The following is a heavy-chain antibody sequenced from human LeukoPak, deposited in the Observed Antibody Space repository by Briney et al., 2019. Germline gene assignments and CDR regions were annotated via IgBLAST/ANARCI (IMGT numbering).Heavy chain of an antibody. CDR3: AKGGKWDVTPFDY. CDR2: ISGGGGST. V-gene: IGHV3-23*01. Sequence: GGSLRLSCAASRFTFTSYSMNWVRQAPGKGLEWVSTISGGGGSTYYADSVKGRFTISRDNSRNTLYLQVNSLRAEDTAVYYCAKGGKWDVTPFDYWGQGTLVTVSS. CDR1: RFTFTSYS. J-gene: IGHJ4*02. D-gene: IGHD1-26*01.